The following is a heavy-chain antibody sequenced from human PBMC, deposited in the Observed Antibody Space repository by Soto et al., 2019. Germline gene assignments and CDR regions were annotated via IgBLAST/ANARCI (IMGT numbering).Heavy chain of an antibody. CDR2: IHYSGST. CDR3: ARHKELVPFFYY. D-gene: IGHD6-13*01. Sequence: QLQLQESGPGLVKPSETLSLTCTVSGGSISSSSYYWGWIRQPPGKGLEWIGSIHYSGSTYYNPSLKSRVTISVDTSKNQFSLKLSSVTAADTAVYYCARHKELVPFFYYWGQGTLVTVSS. V-gene: IGHV4-39*01. J-gene: IGHJ4*02. CDR1: GGSISSSSYY.